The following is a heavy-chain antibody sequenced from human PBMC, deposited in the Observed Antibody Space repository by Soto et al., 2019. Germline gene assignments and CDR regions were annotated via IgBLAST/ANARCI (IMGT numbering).Heavy chain of an antibody. V-gene: IGHV3-48*01. CDR1: GFTFSSYN. D-gene: IGHD3-22*01. J-gene: IGHJ4*02. Sequence: GGSLRLSCAASGFTFSSYNMNWVRQAPGKGLEWVSYISSSGSTIYYADSVKGRFTISRDNAKNPLYLQMNSLRAEDMAVYYCARVAYYYDSSGYFYWGQGTLVTVSS. CDR2: ISSSGSTI. CDR3: ARVAYYYDSSGYFY.